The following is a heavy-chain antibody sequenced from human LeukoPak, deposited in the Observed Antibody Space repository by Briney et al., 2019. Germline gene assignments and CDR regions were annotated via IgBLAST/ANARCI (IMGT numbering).Heavy chain of an antibody. CDR3: ARFSEPVSSWYNWFDP. V-gene: IGHV5-51*01. CDR1: GYSSTSYW. J-gene: IGHJ5*02. D-gene: IGHD6-13*01. Sequence: GESLKISCKGSGYSSTSYWIGWVRQMPGKGLEWMGIIYPGDSDTRYSPSFQGQVTISAVKSISTAYLQWSSLKASDTAMYYCARFSEPVSSWYNWFDPWGQGTLVTVSS. CDR2: IYPGDSDT.